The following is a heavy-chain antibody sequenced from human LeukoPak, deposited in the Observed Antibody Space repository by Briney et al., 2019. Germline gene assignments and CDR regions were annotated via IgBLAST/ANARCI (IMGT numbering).Heavy chain of an antibody. CDR2: INLSGGST. CDR1: GYTFTSYY. V-gene: IGHV1-46*01. CDR3: AREGDGDHYFDY. Sequence: ASVKVSCKASGYTFTSYYMHWVRQAPGQGLEWMGIINLSGGSTSYAQTFQGRVTMTRDMSTSTVYMELSSLRSEDTAVYYCAREGDGDHYFDYWGQGTLVTVSS. D-gene: IGHD4-17*01. J-gene: IGHJ4*02.